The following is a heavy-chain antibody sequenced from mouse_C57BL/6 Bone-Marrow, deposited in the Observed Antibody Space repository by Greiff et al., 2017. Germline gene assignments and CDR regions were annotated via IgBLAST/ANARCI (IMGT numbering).Heavy chain of an antibody. CDR1: GYTFTDYY. Sequence: EVQPQQSGPELVKPGASVKISCKASGYTFTDYYMNWVKQSHGKSLEWIGDINPNNGGTSYNQKFKGKATLTVDKSSSTAYMELRSLTSEDSAVYYCARCDYDYDEDWYFDVWGTGTTVTVSS. CDR2: INPNNGGT. D-gene: IGHD2-4*01. CDR3: ARCDYDYDEDWYFDV. V-gene: IGHV1-26*01. J-gene: IGHJ1*03.